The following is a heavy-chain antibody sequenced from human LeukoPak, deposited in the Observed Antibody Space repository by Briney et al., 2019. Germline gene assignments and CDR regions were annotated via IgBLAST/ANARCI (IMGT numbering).Heavy chain of an antibody. J-gene: IGHJ4*02. CDR3: ARDRKDGYNSFDY. D-gene: IGHD5-24*01. Sequence: GASVKVSCKASGYTFTGYYMHWVRQAPGQGLEWMGWINPNSGGTNYAQKFQGRVTMTRGTSISTAYMELSRLRSDDTAVYYCARDRKDGYNSFDYWGQGTLVTVSS. CDR1: GYTFTGYY. CDR2: INPNSGGT. V-gene: IGHV1-2*02.